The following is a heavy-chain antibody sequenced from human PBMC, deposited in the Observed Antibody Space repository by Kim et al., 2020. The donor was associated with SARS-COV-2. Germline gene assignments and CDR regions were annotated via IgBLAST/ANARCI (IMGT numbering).Heavy chain of an antibody. Sequence: SETLSLTCTVSGGSISSSRYCWGWIRQPPGKGLEWIGSIYYSGNTYYNPSLKSRVTISVDTSKNQFSLKLSSVTAADTAVYYCARREELLRPFDYWGQGTLVTVSS. CDR3: ARREELLRPFDY. D-gene: IGHD1-26*01. V-gene: IGHV4-39*01. CDR1: GGSISSSRYC. J-gene: IGHJ4*02. CDR2: IYYSGNT.